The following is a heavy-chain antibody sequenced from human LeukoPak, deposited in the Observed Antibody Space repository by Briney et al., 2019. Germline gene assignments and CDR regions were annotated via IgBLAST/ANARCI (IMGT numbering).Heavy chain of an antibody. D-gene: IGHD3-3*01. V-gene: IGHV1-2*02. CDR2: IHPNSGGT. CDR1: GYTFTGYY. Sequence: GASVKVPCKASGYTFTGYYIHWVRQAPGQGLEWMGWIHPNSGGTNFAQKFQGRVTMTRDSSISTAYMEVSSLRSDDTAVYYCARAPVGSPLRFFDYWGQGTLVTVSS. CDR3: ARAPVGSPLRFFDY. J-gene: IGHJ4*02.